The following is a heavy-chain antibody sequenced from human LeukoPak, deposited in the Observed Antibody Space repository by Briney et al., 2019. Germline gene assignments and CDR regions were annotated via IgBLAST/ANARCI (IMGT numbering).Heavy chain of an antibody. CDR3: ANEFRYSWYRPTDY. V-gene: IGHV3-23*01. D-gene: IGHD2-8*02. CDR1: GFTFSSYA. Sequence: TGGSLRLSCAASGFTFSSYAMSWVRQAPGKGLEWVSAISGGGGSTYYADSVKGRFTISRDNSKNTLYLQMNSLRAEDTAVYYCANEFRYSWYRPTDYWGQGTLVTVSS. J-gene: IGHJ4*02. CDR2: ISGGGGST.